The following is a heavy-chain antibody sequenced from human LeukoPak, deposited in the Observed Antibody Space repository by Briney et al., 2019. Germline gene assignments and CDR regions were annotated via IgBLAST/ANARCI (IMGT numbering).Heavy chain of an antibody. CDR1: GFTFSSYE. J-gene: IGHJ4*02. CDR3: ARDPEMYYYGSGRYHNPSYFDY. V-gene: IGHV3-48*03. CDR2: IASSDSSI. Sequence: GGSLRLSCVASGFTFSSYEMNWVRQAPGKGLEWVSYIASSDSSIYYADSVKGRFTISRDNAKNSLYLQMNSLRAEDTATYYCARDPEMYYYGSGRYHNPSYFDYWGQGTLVTVSS. D-gene: IGHD3-10*01.